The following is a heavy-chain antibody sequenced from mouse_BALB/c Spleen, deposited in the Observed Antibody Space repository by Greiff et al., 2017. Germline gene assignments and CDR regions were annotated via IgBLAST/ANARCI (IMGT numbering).Heavy chain of an antibody. Sequence: VQLKQSGGDLVKPGGSLKLSCAASGFTFSSYGMSWVRQTPDKRLEWVATISSGGSYTYYPDSVKGRFTISRDNAKNTLYLQMSSLKSEDTAMYYCARQVGAHAMDYWGQGTSVTVSS. J-gene: IGHJ4*01. CDR2: ISSGGSYT. D-gene: IGHD1-1*01. CDR3: ARQVGAHAMDY. CDR1: GFTFSSYG. V-gene: IGHV5-6*01.